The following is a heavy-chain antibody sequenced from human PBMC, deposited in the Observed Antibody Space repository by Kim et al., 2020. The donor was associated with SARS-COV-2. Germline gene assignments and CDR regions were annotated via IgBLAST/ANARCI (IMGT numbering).Heavy chain of an antibody. CDR2: ISWNSGSI. J-gene: IGHJ5*02. CDR3: AKGPIVVVTAGWFDP. CDR1: GFTFDDYA. Sequence: GGSLRLSCAASGFTFDDYAMHWVRQAPGKGLEWVSGISWNSGSIGYADSVKGRFTISRDNAKNSLYLQMNSLRAEDTALYYCAKGPIVVVTAGWFDPWGQGTLVTVSS. V-gene: IGHV3-9*01. D-gene: IGHD2-21*02.